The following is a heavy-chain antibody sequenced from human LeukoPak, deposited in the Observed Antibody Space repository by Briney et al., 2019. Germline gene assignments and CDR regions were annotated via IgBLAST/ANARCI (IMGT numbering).Heavy chain of an antibody. CDR1: GGSISSWTYY. D-gene: IGHD3-22*01. CDR3: ARQYYYNSSGRGGFDY. V-gene: IGHV4-39*01. CDR2: IYYSGST. J-gene: IGHJ4*02. Sequence: PSETLSLTCTVSGGSISSWTYYWGWIRQPPGKGLEWIGSIYYSGSTYYNPSLKSRVTISVDTSKNQFSLKLSSVTAADTAVYYCARQYYYNSSGRGGFDYWGQGTLVTVSS.